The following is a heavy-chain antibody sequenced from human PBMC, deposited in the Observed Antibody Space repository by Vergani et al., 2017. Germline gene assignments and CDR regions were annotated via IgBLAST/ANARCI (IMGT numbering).Heavy chain of an antibody. V-gene: IGHV3-21*01. CDR1: GFTFSSHS. CDR3: ARGLAAVAGMVGYYFDY. CDR2: ISSSSSYI. Sequence: VQLVASGGGVVQPGRSMRLSCAASGFTFSSHSMNWVRQAPGKGLEWVSSISSSSSYIYYADSVKGRFTITRDNAKNSLYLQMNSLRAEDTAVYFCARGLAAVAGMVGYYFDYWGQGTLVTVSS. J-gene: IGHJ4*02. D-gene: IGHD6-19*01.